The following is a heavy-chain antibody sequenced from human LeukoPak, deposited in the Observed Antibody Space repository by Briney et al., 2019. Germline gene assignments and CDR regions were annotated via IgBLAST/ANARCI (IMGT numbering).Heavy chain of an antibody. Sequence: GGSLRLSCAASGFTFSSYGMIWVRQAPGKGLEWVSAISGSGGSTCYADSVKGRFTISRDNSKNTLYLQMNSLRAEDTAVYYCAKDMVRGVITPPFDYWGQGTLVTVSS. CDR2: ISGSGGST. V-gene: IGHV3-23*01. CDR3: AKDMVRGVITPPFDY. CDR1: GFTFSSYG. J-gene: IGHJ4*02. D-gene: IGHD3-10*01.